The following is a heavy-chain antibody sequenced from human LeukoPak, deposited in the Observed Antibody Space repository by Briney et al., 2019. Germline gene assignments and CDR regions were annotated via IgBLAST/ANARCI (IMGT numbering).Heavy chain of an antibody. V-gene: IGHV4-61*02. J-gene: IGHJ3*02. D-gene: IGHD2-2*01. CDR3: ARGDCSSTSCYWLGAFDI. Sequence: PSQTLSLTCTVSGGSISSGSYYWSWIRQPAGKGLEWIGRIYTSGSTNYNPSLKSRVTISVDTSKNQFSLKLSSVTAADTAVYYCARGDCSSTSCYWLGAFDIWGQGTMVTVSS. CDR2: IYTSGST. CDR1: GGSISSGSYY.